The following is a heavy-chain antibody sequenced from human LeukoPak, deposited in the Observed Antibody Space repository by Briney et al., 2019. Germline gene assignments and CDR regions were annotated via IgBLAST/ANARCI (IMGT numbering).Heavy chain of an antibody. J-gene: IGHJ4*02. Sequence: PGGSLRLSCAASGFTFSSYGMHWVRQAPGKGLEWVAFIRYDGSNKYYADSVKGRFTISRDNSKNTLYLQMNSLRAEDTAVYYCAKGVPRGYSYGYADYWGQGTLVTVSS. CDR3: AKGVPRGYSYGYADY. CDR1: GFTFSSYG. D-gene: IGHD5-18*01. V-gene: IGHV3-30*02. CDR2: IRYDGSNK.